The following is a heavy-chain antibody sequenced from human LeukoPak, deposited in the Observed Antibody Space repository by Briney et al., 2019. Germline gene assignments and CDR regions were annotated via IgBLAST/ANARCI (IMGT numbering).Heavy chain of an antibody. CDR2: ISSSSTCI. D-gene: IGHD4-23*01. CDR1: GFTFSTYS. Sequence: PGGSLRLSCAASGFTFSTYSMNWVRQAPGKGLEWVSFISSSSTCIYYADSVRGRFTISRDNAKNSLYLQMNSLRAEDTAVYYCARKDYGGNAFSYWGQGTLVTVSS. CDR3: ARKDYGGNAFSY. V-gene: IGHV3-21*01. J-gene: IGHJ4*02.